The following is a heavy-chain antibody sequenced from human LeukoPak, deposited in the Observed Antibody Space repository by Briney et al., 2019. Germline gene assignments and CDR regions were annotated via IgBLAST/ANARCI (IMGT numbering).Heavy chain of an antibody. CDR2: IYYSGST. D-gene: IGHD2-2*01. V-gene: IGHV4-39*01. J-gene: IGHJ5*02. Sequence: SETLSLTCTVSGGSTSSSSYYWGWIRQPPGKGLEWIGSIYYSGSTYYNPSLKSRVTISVDTSKNQFSLKLSSVTAADTAVYYCARPRRVVPAAMNWFDPWGQGTLVTVSS. CDR3: ARPRRVVPAAMNWFDP. CDR1: GGSTSSSSYY.